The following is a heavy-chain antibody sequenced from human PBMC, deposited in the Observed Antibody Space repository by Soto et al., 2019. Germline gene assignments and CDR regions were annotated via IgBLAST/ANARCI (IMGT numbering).Heavy chain of an antibody. J-gene: IGHJ3*02. D-gene: IGHD1-26*01. Sequence: QVQLVQSGAEVKKPGASVKVSCKASGYTFTSYAMHWVRQAPGQRLEWMGWINAGNGNTKYSQKFQGRVTITRDTSASTAYMELRSLRSEDTAVYYCAREEWELLSAAFDIWGQGTMVTVSS. CDR2: INAGNGNT. CDR1: GYTFTSYA. CDR3: AREEWELLSAAFDI. V-gene: IGHV1-3*01.